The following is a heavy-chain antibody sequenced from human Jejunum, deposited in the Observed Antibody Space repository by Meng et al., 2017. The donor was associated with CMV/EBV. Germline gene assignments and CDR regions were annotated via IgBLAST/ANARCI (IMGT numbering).Heavy chain of an antibody. V-gene: IGHV3-7*01. Sequence: SGFTCSSYWMTWVRQAPGRGLEWEASRKQDGSEKNDVDSVKGRFTISRDNAKNSLYLQMNNLRAEDTAVYYCAKPIQGRITIFSDWGQGSLVTVSS. CDR3: AKPIQGRITIFSD. CDR1: GFTCSSYW. CDR2: RKQDGSEK. J-gene: IGHJ4*02. D-gene: IGHD3-9*01.